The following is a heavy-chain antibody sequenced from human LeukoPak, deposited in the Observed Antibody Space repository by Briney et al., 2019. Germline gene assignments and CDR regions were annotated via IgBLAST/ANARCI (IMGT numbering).Heavy chain of an antibody. CDR3: AKASGGWYAPFDY. D-gene: IGHD6-19*01. CDR2: ISWNSGNI. CDR1: GFTFDVYA. Sequence: PGGSLRLSCAASGFTFDVYAMPWVRHAPGGGLEGVSGISWNSGNIAYADSVKGRFTISRDNAKNSLYLQMNSLRAEDTALYYCAKASGGWYAPFDYWGQGTLVTVSS. J-gene: IGHJ4*02. V-gene: IGHV3-9*01.